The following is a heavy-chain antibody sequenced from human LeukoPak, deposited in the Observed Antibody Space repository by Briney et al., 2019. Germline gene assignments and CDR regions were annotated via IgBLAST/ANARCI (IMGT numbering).Heavy chain of an antibody. CDR3: ARDFLHSSTSRPFDY. J-gene: IGHJ4*02. D-gene: IGHD2-2*01. V-gene: IGHV3-21*01. CDR1: GFTFGAYA. CDR2: IFSRSESI. Sequence: GGSLRLSCAASGFTFGAYAMNWVRQAPGKGLEWVSCIFSRSESIFYADSVKGRFTISRDNAKNSLYLQMDSLRAEDTAVYYCARDFLHSSTSRPFDYWGQGTLVTVSS.